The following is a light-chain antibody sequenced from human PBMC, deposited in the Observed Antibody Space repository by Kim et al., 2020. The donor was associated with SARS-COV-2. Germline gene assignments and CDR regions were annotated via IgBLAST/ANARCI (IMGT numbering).Light chain of an antibody. CDR2: DNN. CDR1: SSNIGRSA. Sequence: QSVLTQPPSVSAAPGQKVTISCSGSSSNIGRSAVSWYQQVPGTAPKLLIYDNNKRPSGIPDRFSGSKSGTSATLGITGLQTGDEADYFCGTWDSSLSVSLIGVGTQLTVL. J-gene: IGLJ2*01. CDR3: GTWDSSLSVSL. V-gene: IGLV1-51*01.